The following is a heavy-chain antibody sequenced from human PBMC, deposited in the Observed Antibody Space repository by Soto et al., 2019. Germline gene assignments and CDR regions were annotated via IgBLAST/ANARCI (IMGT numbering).Heavy chain of an antibody. CDR1: GFTFSSYG. CDR2: ISYDGSNK. J-gene: IGHJ3*02. V-gene: IGHV3-30*18. D-gene: IGHD1-7*01. Sequence: QVQLVESGGGVVQPGRSLRLSCAASGFTFSSYGMHWVRQAPGKGLEWVAVISYDGSNKYYADSVKGRFTISRDNSKNTLYLQMNSLRAEDTAVYYCAKELLELQAFDIWGQGTMVTVSS. CDR3: AKELLELQAFDI.